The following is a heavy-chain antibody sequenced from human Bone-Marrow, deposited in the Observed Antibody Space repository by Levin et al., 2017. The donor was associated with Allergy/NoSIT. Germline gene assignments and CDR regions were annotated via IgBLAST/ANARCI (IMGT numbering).Heavy chain of an antibody. CDR3: HRAAGTYGMDV. Sequence: GGSLRLSCAASGFSFSTYEMNWVRQAPGRGLEWVSYISSSGSTIYYADSVKGRFTISRDNAKNSLYLQMNSLRAEDTAVYYCHRAAGTYGMDVWGQGTTVTVSS. J-gene: IGHJ6*02. D-gene: IGHD6-13*01. CDR1: GFSFSTYE. CDR2: ISSSGSTI. V-gene: IGHV3-48*03.